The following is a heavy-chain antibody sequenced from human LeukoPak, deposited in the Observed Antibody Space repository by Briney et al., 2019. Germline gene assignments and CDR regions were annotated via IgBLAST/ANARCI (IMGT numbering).Heavy chain of an antibody. D-gene: IGHD3-16*01. J-gene: IGHJ4*02. CDR1: GFTFSSYE. Sequence: GGSLRLSCAASGFTFSSYEMNWVRQAPGKGLEWVSYISSSGSTIYYADSVKGRFTISRDNAKNSLYLQMNSLRAEDTAVYYCARVAFGRGLRSLFDYWGQGTLVTVSS. CDR2: ISSSGSTI. V-gene: IGHV3-48*03. CDR3: ARVAFGRGLRSLFDY.